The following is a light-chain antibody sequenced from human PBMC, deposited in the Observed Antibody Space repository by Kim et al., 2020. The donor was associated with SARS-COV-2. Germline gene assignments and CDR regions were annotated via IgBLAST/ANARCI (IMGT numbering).Light chain of an antibody. Sequence: GQSFTISCTGTSSDVGGYNYVSWYQQHPGKAPKLIIYEVTKRPSGVPDRFSGSKSGNTASLTVSGLQAEDEAEYYCNSYAGNNRHVFGSGTKVTVL. CDR2: EVT. V-gene: IGLV2-8*01. CDR3: NSYAGNNRHV. CDR1: SSDVGGYNY. J-gene: IGLJ1*01.